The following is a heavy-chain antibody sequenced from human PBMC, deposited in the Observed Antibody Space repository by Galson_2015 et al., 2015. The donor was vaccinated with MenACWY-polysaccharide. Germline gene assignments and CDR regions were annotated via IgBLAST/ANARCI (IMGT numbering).Heavy chain of an antibody. V-gene: IGHV1-8*01. D-gene: IGHD2-21*01. CDR1: GYTFTSYD. CDR2: MNPNSGNT. J-gene: IGHJ4*02. CDR3: ARIIAHKYTFADS. Sequence: SVKVSCKASGYTFTSYDINWVRQATGQGLEWMGWMNPNSGNTGYAQKFQGRVTMTSNSAIMTAYMELSSLRSEDTAVYYCARIIAHKYTFADSWGQGTLVSVAS.